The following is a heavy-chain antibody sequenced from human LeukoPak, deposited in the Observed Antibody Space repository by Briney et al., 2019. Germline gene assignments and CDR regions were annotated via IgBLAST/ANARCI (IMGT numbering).Heavy chain of an antibody. CDR3: ARERYDSSGYYRDY. D-gene: IGHD3-22*01. CDR2: IYYSGST. V-gene: IGHV4-31*03. Sequence: SQTLSLTCTVSGGSISSGGYYWSWIRQHPGKGLEWIGYIYYSGSTYYNPSLKSRVTISVDTSKNQFSLKLSSVTAADTAVYYCARERYDSSGYYRDYWGQGTLVTVSS. J-gene: IGHJ4*02. CDR1: GGSISSGGYY.